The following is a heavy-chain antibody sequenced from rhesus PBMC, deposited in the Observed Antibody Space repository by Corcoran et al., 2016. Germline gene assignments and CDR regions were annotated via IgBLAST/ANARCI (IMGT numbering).Heavy chain of an antibody. CDR1: GDSIISGYA. V-gene: IGHV4-127*01. D-gene: IGHD1-26*01. Sequence: QVQLKESGPGLVKPSETLSPTCTVSGDSIISGYAWSWIRAPPGKGLEWIGCIGWYYKPSLKCRVTISKDTSKSLYSLILTSVSAADTAVYSCASGLNYGAPNFGLDSWGQGVVVTVSS. CDR2: IGW. CDR3: ASGLNYGAPNFGLDS. J-gene: IGHJ6*01.